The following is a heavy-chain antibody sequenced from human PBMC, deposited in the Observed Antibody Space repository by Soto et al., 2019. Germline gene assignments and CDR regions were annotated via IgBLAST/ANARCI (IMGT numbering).Heavy chain of an antibody. J-gene: IGHJ4*02. D-gene: IGHD3-9*01. V-gene: IGHV1-69*01. Sequence: QVQLVQSGAEVKKPGSSVKVSCKASGGTFNNYGMGWVRQAPGQGLEWMGGIIPRIGRTNYAQKFQGRLTLTADASRSTAYMELRSLRSDDTAVYYCASWDYDVLTGYSYDDWGQGTLVTVSS. CDR2: IIPRIGRT. CDR1: GGTFNNYG. CDR3: ASWDYDVLTGYSYDD.